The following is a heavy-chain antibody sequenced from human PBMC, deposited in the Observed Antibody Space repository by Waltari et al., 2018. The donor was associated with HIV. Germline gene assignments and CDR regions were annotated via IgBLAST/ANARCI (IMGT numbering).Heavy chain of an antibody. CDR3: AGGRKAYYYGSGGECGYFDY. CDR2: SSAYNGNT. D-gene: IGHD3-10*01. Sequence: QVQLVQSGAEVKKPGASVKVSCKASGYTFTRSGISSLRQAPGQGLEWMGWSSAYNGNTNYGQKYQGRVTMTTDTSTSKAYIELRSLRDDDTAVYYGAGGRKAYYYGSGGECGYFDYGAQGTLGTVAS. V-gene: IGHV1-18*01. CDR1: GYTFTRSG. J-gene: IGHJ4*02.